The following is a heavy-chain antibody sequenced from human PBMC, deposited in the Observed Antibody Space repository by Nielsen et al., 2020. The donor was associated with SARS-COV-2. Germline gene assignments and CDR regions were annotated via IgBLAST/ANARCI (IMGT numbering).Heavy chain of an antibody. CDR1: GFTFSSYW. Sequence: GESLKISCAASGFTFSSYWMHWVRQAPGKGLAWVSRINSDGSSTSYADSVKGRFTISRDNAKNTLYLQMNSLRAEDTAVYYCGVAGGYWGQGTLVTVSS. J-gene: IGHJ4*02. CDR2: INSDGSST. CDR3: GVAGGY. V-gene: IGHV3-74*01. D-gene: IGHD6-19*01.